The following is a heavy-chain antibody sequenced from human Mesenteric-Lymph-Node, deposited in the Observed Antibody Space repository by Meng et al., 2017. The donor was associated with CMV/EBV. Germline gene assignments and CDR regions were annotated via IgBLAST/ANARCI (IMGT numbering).Heavy chain of an antibody. J-gene: IGHJ4*02. CDR3: ARGSSTDTY. D-gene: IGHD2-2*01. Sequence: GESLKISCAASGFTFSSYSMNWVRQAPGKGLEWVAFIRYDGSNKYYADSVKGRFTISRDNSKNTLYLQMNSLRAEDTAVYYCARGSSTDTYWGQGTLVTVSS. CDR1: GFTFSSYS. V-gene: IGHV3-30*02. CDR2: IRYDGSNK.